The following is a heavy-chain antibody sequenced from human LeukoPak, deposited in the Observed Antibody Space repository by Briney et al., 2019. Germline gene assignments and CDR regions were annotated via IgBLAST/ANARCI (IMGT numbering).Heavy chain of an antibody. D-gene: IGHD3-3*01. CDR2: IYTSGST. V-gene: IGHV4-61*02. CDR3: ARESSPYYDFWSGYYGSENWFDP. CDR1: GGSISSGSYY. Sequence: SQTLSLTCTVSGGSISSGSYYWSWIRQPAGKGLEWIGRIYTSGSTNYNPFLKSRVTISVDTSKNQFSLKLSSVTAADTAVYYCARESSPYYDFWSGYYGSENWFDPWGQGTLVTVSS. J-gene: IGHJ5*02.